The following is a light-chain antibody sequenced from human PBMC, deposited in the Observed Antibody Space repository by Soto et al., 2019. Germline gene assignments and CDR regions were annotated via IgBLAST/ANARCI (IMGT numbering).Light chain of an antibody. J-gene: IGKJ4*01. CDR3: QQLRSYPST. CDR2: AAS. CDR1: QSISSW. V-gene: IGKV1-5*01. Sequence: DIQMTQSPSTLSASVGDRVTITCRASQSISSWLAWYQQKPGKAPTLLIYAASTLQSGVPSRFSGSGFGTDFTLTIRSLQAEDFASYYCQQLRSYPSTFGGGTKVDI.